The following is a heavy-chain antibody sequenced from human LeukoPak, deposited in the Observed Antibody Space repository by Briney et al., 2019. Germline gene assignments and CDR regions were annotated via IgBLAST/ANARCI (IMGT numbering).Heavy chain of an antibody. Sequence: SETLSLTCTVSGGSISSSSYYWGWIRQPPGKGLEWIGSIYYSGSTYYNPSLKSRVTISVDTSKNQFSLKLSSVTAADTAVYYCARSPREQLVFVYFDYWGQGTLVTVSS. CDR3: ARSPREQLVFVYFDY. CDR2: IYYSGST. V-gene: IGHV4-39*01. CDR1: GGSISSSSYY. D-gene: IGHD6-13*01. J-gene: IGHJ4*02.